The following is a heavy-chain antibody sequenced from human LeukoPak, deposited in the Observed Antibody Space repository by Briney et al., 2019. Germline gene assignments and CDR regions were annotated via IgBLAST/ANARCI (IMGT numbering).Heavy chain of an antibody. CDR3: ARVGYGFGEVLNFDY. Sequence: ASVKVSCKASGYTFIGYYIHWVRQAPGQGLEWMGWIRPDSGGTNDAQSFQGRVTMTRDTSISTVYMELTSLGSDDTAVYYCARVGYGFGEVLNFDYWGQGTLVTVSS. CDR2: IRPDSGGT. D-gene: IGHD3-10*01. J-gene: IGHJ4*02. CDR1: GYTFIGYY. V-gene: IGHV1-2*02.